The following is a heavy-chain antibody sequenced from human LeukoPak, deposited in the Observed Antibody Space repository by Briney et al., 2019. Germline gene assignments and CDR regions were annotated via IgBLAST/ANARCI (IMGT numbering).Heavy chain of an antibody. D-gene: IGHD2-15*01. CDR1: GLTFSSYA. CDR3: ARIGYCSGGSCLHQTDY. V-gene: IGHV3-30*04. J-gene: IGHJ4*02. CDR2: ISYDGSNK. Sequence: GRSLRLSCAASGLTFSSYAMHWVRQAPGKGLEWVAVISYDGSNKYYADSVKGRFTISRDNSKNTLYLQMNSLRAEDTAVYYCARIGYCSGGSCLHQTDYWGQGTLVTVSS.